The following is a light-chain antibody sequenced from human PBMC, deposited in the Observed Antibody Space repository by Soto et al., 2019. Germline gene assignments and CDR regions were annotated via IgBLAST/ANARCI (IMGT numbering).Light chain of an antibody. V-gene: IGKV3-11*01. CDR3: QQRHNWPPLT. CDR1: QSVGSY. Sequence: EIVLTQSPATLSLSPGERATLSCRASQSVGSYLIWYQQKPGQAPRLLIYDASISATGIPARFSGSGSGTDFTLTISSLKPDDFAVYYCQQRHNWPPLTFGGGTKVEI. CDR2: DAS. J-gene: IGKJ4*01.